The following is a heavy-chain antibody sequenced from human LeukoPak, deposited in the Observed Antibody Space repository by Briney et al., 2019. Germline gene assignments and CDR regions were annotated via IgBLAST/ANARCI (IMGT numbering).Heavy chain of an antibody. CDR3: AKVLLDYYYGMDV. Sequence: GRPLRLSCAASGFTFSSYAMSWVRQAPGKGLEWVSAISGSGGSTYYADSVKGRFTISRDNSKNTLHLQMNSLRAEDTAVYYCAKVLLDYYYGMDVWGQGTTVTVSS. CDR2: ISGSGGST. V-gene: IGHV3-23*01. CDR1: GFTFSSYA. D-gene: IGHD2-21*01. J-gene: IGHJ6*02.